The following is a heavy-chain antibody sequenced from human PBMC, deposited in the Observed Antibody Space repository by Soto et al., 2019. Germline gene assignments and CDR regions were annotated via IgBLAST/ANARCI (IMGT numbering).Heavy chain of an antibody. CDR1: GGSISSGEDY. V-gene: IGHV4-30-4*01. Sequence: KPSETLSLTCTVSGGSISSGEDYWSWIRQPPGKGLEWIGYIYYSGSTHYNPSLKSRVTISVDTSKNQFSLNLSSVTAADTAVYYCARDFAPPSVSGDPYNWFDPWGQGTLVTSPQ. CDR3: ARDFAPPSVSGDPYNWFDP. D-gene: IGHD6-25*01. J-gene: IGHJ5*02. CDR2: IYYSGST.